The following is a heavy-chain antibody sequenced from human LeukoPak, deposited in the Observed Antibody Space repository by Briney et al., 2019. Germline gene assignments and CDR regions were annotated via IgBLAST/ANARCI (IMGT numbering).Heavy chain of an antibody. Sequence: SETLSLTCTVSGGSISSYYWSWIRQPAGKGLEWIGRIYTSGSTNYNPSLKSRVTISVDRSKNQFSLKLSSVTAADTAVYYCARWIPLNIVVVPAAIGPWGQGTLVTVSS. J-gene: IGHJ5*02. V-gene: IGHV4-4*07. CDR2: IYTSGST. CDR1: GGSISSYY. D-gene: IGHD2-2*01. CDR3: ARWIPLNIVVVPAAIGP.